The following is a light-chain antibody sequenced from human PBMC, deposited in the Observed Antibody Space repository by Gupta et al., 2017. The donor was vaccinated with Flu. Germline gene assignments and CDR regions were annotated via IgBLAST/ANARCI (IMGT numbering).Light chain of an antibody. CDR3: QLRDYWPPLT. V-gene: IGKV3-11*01. Sequence: ETALTPSPATLSLSPGEKTTLTCRARQVVGDFLAWYQQKPFQAPRLLISDASNRATGAPARFRGSGFGTHFPLTISRLEPEDFAVYYFQLRDYWPPLTVGQGTRLEIK. CDR2: DAS. J-gene: IGKJ5*01. CDR1: QVVGDF.